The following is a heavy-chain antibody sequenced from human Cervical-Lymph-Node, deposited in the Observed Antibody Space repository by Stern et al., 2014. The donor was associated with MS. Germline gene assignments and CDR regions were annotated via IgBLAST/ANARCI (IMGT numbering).Heavy chain of an antibody. CDR2: IYPYDSDT. CDR3: ARHVQGFDY. CDR1: GYSFTIYY. Sequence: MQLVQSGAEVKKPGESLKISCKVSGYSFTIYYIAWVRQMPGKGLEWMGVIYPYDSDTTYSPSFQGQVTISADKSITTAYLQWSSLRASDTAMYYCARHVQGFDYWGQGTLVTVSS. V-gene: IGHV5-51*01. J-gene: IGHJ4*02.